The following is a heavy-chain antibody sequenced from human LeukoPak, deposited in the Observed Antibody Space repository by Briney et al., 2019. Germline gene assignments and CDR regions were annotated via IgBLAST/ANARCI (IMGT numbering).Heavy chain of an antibody. CDR3: TTDGVGVEGATYDN. Sequence: GGSLRLSCATSGFTFSSYAMSWVRQAPGKGLEWVSSISGSGGNTYYADSVKGRFTISRDYSKNTLYLQMNSLKTEDTAVYYCTTDGVGVEGATYDNWGQGTLVSVSS. CDR2: ISGSGGNT. D-gene: IGHD1-26*01. J-gene: IGHJ4*02. CDR1: GFTFSSYA. V-gene: IGHV3-23*01.